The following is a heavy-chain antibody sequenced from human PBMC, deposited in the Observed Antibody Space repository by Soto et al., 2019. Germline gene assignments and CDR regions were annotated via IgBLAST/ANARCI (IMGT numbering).Heavy chain of an antibody. CDR1: GGSILDSTYY. CDR3: SRQASGYYDGWFDP. CDR2: IFYSGGT. J-gene: IGHJ5*02. Sequence: QLVLQEAGPGLVKPSETLSLTCTVSGGSILDSTYYWAWIRQPPGKGLEWIGTIFYSGGTFYPPSLKSRVTISVDTSNKQFSLKLSSVTAADTAVYYCSRQASGYYDGWFDPWGQGTLVTVS. V-gene: IGHV4-39*01. D-gene: IGHD3-22*01.